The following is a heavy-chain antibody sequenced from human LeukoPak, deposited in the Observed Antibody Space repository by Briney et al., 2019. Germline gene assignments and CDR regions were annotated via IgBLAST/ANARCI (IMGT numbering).Heavy chain of an antibody. V-gene: IGHV3-11*04. CDR3: VRISTAVAGADY. D-gene: IGHD6-19*01. CDR2: ISSSGSTI. CDR1: GFTFSDYY. J-gene: IGHJ4*02. Sequence: PGGSLRLSCAASGFTFSDYYMSWIRQAPGKGLEWVSYISSSGSTIYYADSVKGRFTISRDNAKNSLYLQIDSLTAEDTAVYYCVRISTAVAGADYWGQGTLVTVSS.